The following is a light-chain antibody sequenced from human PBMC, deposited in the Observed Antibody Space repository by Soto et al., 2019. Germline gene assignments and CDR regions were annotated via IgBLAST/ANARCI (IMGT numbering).Light chain of an antibody. J-gene: IGKJ1*01. Sequence: AIQMTQSPSSLSASVGDRVTITCRASQVIRNDLGWYQQKPGKAPKVLIYGASSLHSGVPSRFSGSGSGTDFTLTISTLQPEDFATYYCLQDYYVPRTFGQGPKVEIK. CDR3: LQDYYVPRT. V-gene: IGKV1-6*01. CDR1: QVIRND. CDR2: GAS.